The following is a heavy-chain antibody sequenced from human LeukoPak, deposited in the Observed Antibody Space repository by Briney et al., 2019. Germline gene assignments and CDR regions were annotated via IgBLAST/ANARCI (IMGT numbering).Heavy chain of an antibody. CDR3: ARNSGSYYSPGY. V-gene: IGHV3-23*01. Sequence: TGGSLRLSCAASGFTFSSYAMSWVRQAPGKGLEWVSAISGSGGSTYYADSVKGRFTISRDNSKNTLYLQMNSLRAEDTAVYYCARNSGSYYSPGYWGQGTLVTVSS. D-gene: IGHD1-26*01. CDR1: GFTFSSYA. CDR2: ISGSGGST. J-gene: IGHJ4*02.